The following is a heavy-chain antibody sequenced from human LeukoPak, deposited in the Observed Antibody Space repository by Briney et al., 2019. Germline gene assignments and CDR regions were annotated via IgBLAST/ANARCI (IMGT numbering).Heavy chain of an antibody. J-gene: IGHJ6*02. D-gene: IGHD3-9*01. CDR2: IIPILGIA. Sequence: ASVKVSCKASGGTFSSYAISWVRQAPGQGLEWMGRIIPILGIANYAQKFQGRVTITADKSTSTAYMKLSSLRSEDTAVYYCARDPLVAYYYGMDVWGQGTTVTVSS. CDR1: GGTFSSYA. V-gene: IGHV1-69*04. CDR3: ARDPLVAYYYGMDV.